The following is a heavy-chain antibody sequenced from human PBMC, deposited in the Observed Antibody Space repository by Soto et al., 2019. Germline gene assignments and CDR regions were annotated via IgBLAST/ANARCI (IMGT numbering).Heavy chain of an antibody. CDR2: ISYDGSNK. CDR1: GFTFSSYG. V-gene: IGHV3-30*18. J-gene: IGHJ4*02. CDR3: AKDRARYCGGGSCYSIFDY. Sequence: QVQLVESGGGVVQPGRSLRLSCAASGFTFSSYGMHWVRQAPGKGLEWVAVISYDGSNKYYADSVKGRFTISRDNSKNTLYLQMNSLRAEDTDVYYCAKDRARYCGGGSCYSIFDYWGQGTLVTVSS. D-gene: IGHD2-15*01.